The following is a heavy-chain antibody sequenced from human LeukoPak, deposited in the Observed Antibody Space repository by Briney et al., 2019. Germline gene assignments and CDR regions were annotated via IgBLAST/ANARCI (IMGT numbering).Heavy chain of an antibody. V-gene: IGHV1-69*04. CDR2: IIPILGIA. J-gene: IGHJ3*02. CDR1: GYTFTSYG. D-gene: IGHD3-22*01. CDR3: ARQMIVVVSDAFDI. Sequence: SVKVSCKASGYTFTSYGISWVRQAPGQGLEWMGRIIPILGIANYAQKFQGRVTITADKSTSTAYMELSSLRSEDTAVYYCARQMIVVVSDAFDIWGQGTMVTVSS.